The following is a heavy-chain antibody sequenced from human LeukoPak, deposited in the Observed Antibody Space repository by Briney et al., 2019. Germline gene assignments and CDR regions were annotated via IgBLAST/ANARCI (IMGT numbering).Heavy chain of an antibody. Sequence: SETLSLTCTVSGGSISSYYWSWIRQPPGKGLEWIGYIYYSGSTNYNPSLKSRVTISVDTSKNQFSLKLSSVTAADAAVYYCARLSSGSSSWYDIDYWGQGTLVTVSS. J-gene: IGHJ4*02. CDR1: GGSISSYY. CDR3: ARLSSGSSSWYDIDY. D-gene: IGHD6-13*01. V-gene: IGHV4-59*08. CDR2: IYYSGST.